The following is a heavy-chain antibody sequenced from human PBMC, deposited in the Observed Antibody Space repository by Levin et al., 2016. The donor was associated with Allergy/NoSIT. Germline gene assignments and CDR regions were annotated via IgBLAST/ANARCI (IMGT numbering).Heavy chain of an antibody. CDR3: AGFYGPWYFDP. CDR2: INHSGYA. V-gene: IGHV4-34*01. CDR1: DGSFTAYY. J-gene: IGHJ2*01. D-gene: IGHD4-17*01. Sequence: SETLSLTCGVYDGSFTAYYWSWVRQPPGKGLEWIGEINHSGYAKYNPSLESRLTISVDKSKSQFSLELRSVTAADTAVYYCAGFYGPWYFDPWGRGTLVTVSS.